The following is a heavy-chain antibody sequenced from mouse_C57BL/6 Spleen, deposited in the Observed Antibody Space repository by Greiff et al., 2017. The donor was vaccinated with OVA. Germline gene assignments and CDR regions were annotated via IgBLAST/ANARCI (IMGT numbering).Heavy chain of an antibody. J-gene: IGHJ2*01. CDR3: ARVLITTVVSYYFDY. Sequence: QVQLQQPGAELVKPGASVKLSCKASGYTFTSYWMHWVKQRPGRGLEWIGRIDPNRGGTKYNEKFKSKATLTVDKPSSTAYMQLSSLTSEDSAVYYCARVLITTVVSYYFDYWGQGTTLTVSS. CDR2: IDPNRGGT. CDR1: GYTFTSYW. V-gene: IGHV1-72*01. D-gene: IGHD1-1*01.